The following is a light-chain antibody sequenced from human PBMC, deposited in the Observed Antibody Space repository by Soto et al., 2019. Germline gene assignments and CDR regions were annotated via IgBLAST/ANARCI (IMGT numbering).Light chain of an antibody. CDR2: LAS. J-gene: IGKJ2*01. CDR1: QSVADNL. CDR3: QQFGSSPTT. Sequence: EIVLTQSPGTLSLSPGDRATLSCRASQSVADNLIAWYQQKPGQAPRLLVYLASSRATGIPDRFSGSGSGTDFTLTISRLEPDDFAVYYCQQFGSSPTTFGQGTKVEIK. V-gene: IGKV3-20*01.